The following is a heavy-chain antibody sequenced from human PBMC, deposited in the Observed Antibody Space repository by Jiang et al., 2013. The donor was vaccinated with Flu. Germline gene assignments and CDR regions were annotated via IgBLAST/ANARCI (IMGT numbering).Heavy chain of an antibody. J-gene: IGHJ5*02. CDR1: GGSISSGDYY. CDR2: IYYSGST. Sequence: KPSQTLSLTCTVSGGSISSGDYYWSWIRQPPGKGLEWIGYIYYSGSTYYNPSLKSRITISVDTSKNQFSLKLSSVTAADTAMYYCARGAQMTTMTTLDWFDPWGQGTLVTVSS. CDR3: ARGAQMTTMTTLDWFDP. V-gene: IGHV4-30-4*01. D-gene: IGHD4-17*01.